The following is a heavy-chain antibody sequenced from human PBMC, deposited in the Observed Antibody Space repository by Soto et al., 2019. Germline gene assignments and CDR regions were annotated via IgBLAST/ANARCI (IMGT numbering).Heavy chain of an antibody. J-gene: IGHJ4*02. CDR3: ARGGDYDILTGYSIRPTPYDY. V-gene: IGHV4-34*01. Sequence: PSETLSLTCAVYGGSFSGYYWSWIRQPPGKGLEWIGEINHSGSTNYNPSLKSRVTISVDTSKNQFSLKLSSVTAADTAVYYCARGGDYDILTGYSIRPTPYDYWGQGTLVTVSS. CDR2: INHSGST. CDR1: GGSFSGYY. D-gene: IGHD3-9*01.